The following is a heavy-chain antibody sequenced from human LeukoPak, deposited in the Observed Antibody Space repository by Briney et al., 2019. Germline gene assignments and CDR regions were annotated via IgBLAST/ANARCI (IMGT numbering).Heavy chain of an antibody. D-gene: IGHD5-24*01. V-gene: IGHV3-64*01. CDR1: GFTFSSYA. J-gene: IGHJ4*02. Sequence: GGSLRLSCAASGFTFSSYAMHWVRQAPGKGPEYVSAISSNGGSTYYANSVKGRFTISRDNSKNTLYLQMGSLRAEDMAVYYCARASGDGYKDYWGQGTLVTVSS. CDR3: ARASGDGYKDY. CDR2: ISSNGGST.